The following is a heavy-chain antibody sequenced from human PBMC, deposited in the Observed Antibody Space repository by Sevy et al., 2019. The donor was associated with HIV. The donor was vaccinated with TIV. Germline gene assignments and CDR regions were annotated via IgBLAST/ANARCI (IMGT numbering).Heavy chain of an antibody. Sequence: GGSLRLSCAASGFMFSSYEMNWVRQAPGKGLEWILYISSSSSTIYYADSVKGRFTISRDNAKNSLYLQMNSLRTDETAVYYCARDLPPSATTVAHFDYWGPGTLVTVSS. V-gene: IGHV3-48*03. D-gene: IGHD4-17*01. CDR3: ARDLPPSATTVAHFDY. J-gene: IGHJ4*02. CDR2: ISSSSSTI. CDR1: GFMFSSYE.